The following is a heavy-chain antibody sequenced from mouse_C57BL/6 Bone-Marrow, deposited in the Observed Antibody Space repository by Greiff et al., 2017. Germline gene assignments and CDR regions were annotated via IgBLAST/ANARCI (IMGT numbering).Heavy chain of an antibody. Sequence: VHVKQSGPELVKPGASVKISCKASGYSFTDYNMNWVKQSNGKSLEWIGVINPNYGTTSYNQKFKGKATLTVDQSSSTAYMQLNSLTSEDSAVYYCARSAYYDYLYYYAMDYWGQGTSVTVSS. D-gene: IGHD2-4*01. CDR3: ARSAYYDYLYYYAMDY. CDR1: GYSFTDYN. J-gene: IGHJ4*01. V-gene: IGHV1-39*01. CDR2: INPNYGTT.